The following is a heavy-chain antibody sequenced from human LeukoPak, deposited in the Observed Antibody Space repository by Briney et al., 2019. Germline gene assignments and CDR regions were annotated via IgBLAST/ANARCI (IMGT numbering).Heavy chain of an antibody. CDR3: ARGVTSGYYYYYMDV. J-gene: IGHJ6*03. Sequence: SQTLSLTCTVSGGSISSGGYYWSWIRQHPGEGLEWIGYIYYSGSTYYNPSLKSRVTISVDTSKNQFSLKLSSVTAADTAVYYCARGVTSGYYYYYMDVWGKGTTVTVSS. CDR1: GGSISSGGYY. D-gene: IGHD4-11*01. V-gene: IGHV4-31*03. CDR2: IYYSGST.